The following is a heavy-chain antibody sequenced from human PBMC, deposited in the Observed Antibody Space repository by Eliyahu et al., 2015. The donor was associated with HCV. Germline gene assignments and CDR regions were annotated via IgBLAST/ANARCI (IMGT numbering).Heavy chain of an antibody. Sequence: QVQLVESGGGVAQPGRSLRLSXXASGFTFNNFGMHWVRQAPGKGLEWVAVISYDGSKTYYADSVTGRFTISRDNSKNTLYLQMNRLRPEDTAMYYCAKPAVLLWFGEGRNYFDYWGLGTLVTASS. CDR1: GFTFNNFG. CDR2: ISYDGSKT. CDR3: AKPAVLLWFGEGRNYFDY. J-gene: IGHJ4*02. V-gene: IGHV3-30*18. D-gene: IGHD3-10*01.